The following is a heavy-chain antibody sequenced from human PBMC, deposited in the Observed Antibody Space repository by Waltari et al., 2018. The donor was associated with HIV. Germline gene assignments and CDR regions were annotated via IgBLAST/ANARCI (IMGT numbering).Heavy chain of an antibody. CDR1: GGSISSSSYY. CDR2: IYYSGST. J-gene: IGHJ6*02. V-gene: IGHV4-39*07. D-gene: IGHD3-10*01. CDR3: ARYARTSYGSGSRRDYYYYYGMDV. Sequence: QLQLQESGPGLVKPSETLSLTCTVSGGSISSSSYYWGWIRQPPGKGLEWIGSIYYSGSTYYNPSLKSRVTIAVDTSKNQFSLKLSSVTAADTAVYYCARYARTSYGSGSRRDYYYYYGMDVWGQGTTVTVSS.